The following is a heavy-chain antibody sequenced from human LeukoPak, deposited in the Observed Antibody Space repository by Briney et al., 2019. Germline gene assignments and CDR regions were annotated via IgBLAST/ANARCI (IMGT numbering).Heavy chain of an antibody. V-gene: IGHV1-2*02. D-gene: IGHD6-19*01. CDR3: ARDLPWTNQLIAVAGKNWFDP. CDR2: INPNSGGT. CDR1: RYTFTGYY. Sequence: ASVKVSCKASRYTFTGYYMHWVRQAPEQGLEWMGWINPNSGGTNYAQKFQGRVTMTRDTSISTAYMELSRLRSDDTAVYYCARDLPWTNQLIAVAGKNWFDPWGQGTLVTVSS. J-gene: IGHJ5*02.